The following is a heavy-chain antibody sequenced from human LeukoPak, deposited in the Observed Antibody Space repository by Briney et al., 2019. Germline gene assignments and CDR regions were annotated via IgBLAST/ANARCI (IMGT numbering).Heavy chain of an antibody. CDR3: AAAGLGVAHWIDS. J-gene: IGHJ5*01. Sequence: GGSLRLSCLVSGVSLSSYGMHWVRQAPGKGLEWLAWLPYDGSYNLTAASLKGRFAISKDIPTNTLYLDMDSLTAEDTAVYYCAAAGLGVAHWIDSWGQGTLVTVSS. D-gene: IGHD2-15*01. V-gene: IGHV3-30*02. CDR2: LPYDGSYN. CDR1: GVSLSSYG.